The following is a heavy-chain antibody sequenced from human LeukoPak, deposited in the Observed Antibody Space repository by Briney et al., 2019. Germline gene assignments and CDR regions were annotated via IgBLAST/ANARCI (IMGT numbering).Heavy chain of an antibody. J-gene: IGHJ6*01. CDR3: AKMKGHPHQKYYMDV. CDR2: ISGSGDNT. D-gene: IGHD2/OR15-2a*01. CDR1: GFTFSGFA. Sequence: GGSLRLSCAASGFTFSGFAMSWVRRTPGKGLEWVSGISGSGDNTLYAASVKGRFTISGDNSKNTLYLEMNSLRAEDTAIYYCAKMKGHPHQKYYMDVWGQGTTVTVSS. V-gene: IGHV3-23*01.